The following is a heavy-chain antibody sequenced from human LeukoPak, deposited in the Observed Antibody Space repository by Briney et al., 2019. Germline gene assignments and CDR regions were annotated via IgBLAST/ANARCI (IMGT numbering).Heavy chain of an antibody. CDR3: LRGDRRDY. CDR2: IYYSGST. Sequence: SETLSLTCTVSGGSISSYYWSWIRQPPGKGLEWIGYIYYSGSTNYNPSLKSRVTISVDTSKNQFSLKLTSMTAADTAVYYCLRGDRRDYWGQGTLVTVSS. CDR1: GGSISSYY. V-gene: IGHV4-59*01. J-gene: IGHJ4*02.